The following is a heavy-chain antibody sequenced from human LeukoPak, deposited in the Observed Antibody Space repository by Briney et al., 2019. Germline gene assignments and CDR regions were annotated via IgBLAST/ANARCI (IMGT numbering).Heavy chain of an antibody. CDR1: GGSFSGYY. CDR3: ARGKRYYYGSGRFDY. D-gene: IGHD3-10*01. Sequence: SETLSLTCAVYGGSFSGYYWSWIRQPPGKGLEWIGEINHSGSTNYNPSLKSRVTISVDTSKNQFSLKLSSVTAADTAVYYCARGKRYYYGSGRFDYWGQGALVTVPS. CDR2: INHSGST. V-gene: IGHV4-34*01. J-gene: IGHJ4*02.